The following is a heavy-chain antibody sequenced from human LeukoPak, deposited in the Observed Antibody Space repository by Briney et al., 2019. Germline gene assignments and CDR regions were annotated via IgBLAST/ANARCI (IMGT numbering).Heavy chain of an antibody. J-gene: IGHJ6*03. CDR1: GYTFTGYY. D-gene: IGHD4-11*01. CDR2: INPNSGGT. V-gene: IGHV1-2*02. Sequence: ASVKVSCKASGYTFTGYYMHWVRQRPGQGLELMGWINPNSGGTNYAQKFQGRVTMTRDTSISTAYMELSRLRSDDTAVYYCARDRAVTTSLFFLGYYMDVWGKGTTVTVSS. CDR3: ARDRAVTTSLFFLGYYMDV.